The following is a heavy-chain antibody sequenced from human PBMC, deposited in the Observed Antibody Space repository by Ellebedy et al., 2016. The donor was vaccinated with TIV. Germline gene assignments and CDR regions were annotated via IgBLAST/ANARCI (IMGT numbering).Heavy chain of an antibody. CDR1: GYTFTSYY. CDR3: ARVSFRATDMSDGMDV. J-gene: IGHJ6*02. V-gene: IGHV1-46*01. D-gene: IGHD2-15*01. Sequence: ASVKVSXXASGYTFTSYYMHWVRQAPGQGLEWMGIINPSGGSTSYAQKFQGRVTMTRDTSTSTVYMELSSLRSEDTAVYYCARVSFRATDMSDGMDVWGQGTTVTVSS. CDR2: INPSGGST.